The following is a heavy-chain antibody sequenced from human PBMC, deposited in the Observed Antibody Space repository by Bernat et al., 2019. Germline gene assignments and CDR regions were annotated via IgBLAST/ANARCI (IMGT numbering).Heavy chain of an antibody. CDR1: GFTFSTYG. J-gene: IGHJ6*02. V-gene: IGHV3-33*01. CDR2: IWYDGSNK. CDR3: ARDLYSSNLDYFYGLEV. D-gene: IGHD6-13*01. Sequence: QVQLVESGGGVVQPGRSLRLSCAASGFTFSTYGMHWVRKAPGKGLEWVSVIWYDGSNKYYGDSVKSRFTISRDNSKNTLYLQMNSLRAEDTAVYYCARDLYSSNLDYFYGLEVWGQGTTVTVSS.